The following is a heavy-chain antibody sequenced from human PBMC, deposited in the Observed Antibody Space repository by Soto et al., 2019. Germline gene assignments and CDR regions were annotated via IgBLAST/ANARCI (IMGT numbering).Heavy chain of an antibody. V-gene: IGHV1-58*01. D-gene: IGHD3-10*01. CDR3: AADRGYL. CDR2: IVVGTGDT. Sequence: QMQLVQSGPEVKKPGTSVKVSCKASGFTFTSSSVQWVRQARGQGLEWIGWIVVGTGDTKYAQKFQERVTFDRDISTTTAYMEVSSLTSDGTAVYYCAADRGYLWGQGTLVTVSS. J-gene: IGHJ5*02. CDR1: GFTFTSSS.